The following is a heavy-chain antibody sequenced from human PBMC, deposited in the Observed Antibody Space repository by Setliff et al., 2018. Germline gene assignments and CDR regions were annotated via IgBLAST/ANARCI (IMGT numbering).Heavy chain of an antibody. Sequence: SETLSLTCAVYGDSFSDYYWSWIRQPPGKGLEWIGEISHSGSTNYNPSLRSRVTISVDTSKNQFSLILRSVTAADTAVYYCARGRMRGSCSGPSCTYDPFDIWGQGTPVTVSS. CDR3: ARGRMRGSCSGPSCTYDPFDI. CDR1: GDSFSDYY. V-gene: IGHV4-34*01. J-gene: IGHJ3*02. CDR2: ISHSGST. D-gene: IGHD2-2*01.